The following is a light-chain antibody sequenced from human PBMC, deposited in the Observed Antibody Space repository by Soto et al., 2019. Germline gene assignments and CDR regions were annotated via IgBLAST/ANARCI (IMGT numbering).Light chain of an antibody. CDR2: GAS. CDR1: QSVSSN. J-gene: IGKJ2*01. Sequence: EIVMTQSPATLSVSPGERATLSCRASQSVSSNLAWYRQKPGQAPRLLIYGASTRATGIPDRFSGSGSGTEFNLTISSLQSEDFAVYYCQQYKNWPLYTFGQGTKLEIK. V-gene: IGKV3-15*01. CDR3: QQYKNWPLYT.